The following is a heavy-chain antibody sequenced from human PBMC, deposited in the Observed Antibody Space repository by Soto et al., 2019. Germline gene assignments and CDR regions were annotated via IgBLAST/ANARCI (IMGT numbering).Heavy chain of an antibody. CDR2: IYYNGVT. V-gene: IGHV4-39*01. Sequence: SDTLSLTCSFSVAAISSMGYDLGCIRERPWEGLEWIGNIYYNGVTYYNPSLKSRVTVSKDTSKNQFSLKVASVTAADTAIYYCGRLMLGTTRHNDSDSWGPGTQLTXS. J-gene: IGHJ4*02. CDR1: VAAISSMGYD. CDR3: GRLMLGTTRHNDSDS. D-gene: IGHD1-1*01.